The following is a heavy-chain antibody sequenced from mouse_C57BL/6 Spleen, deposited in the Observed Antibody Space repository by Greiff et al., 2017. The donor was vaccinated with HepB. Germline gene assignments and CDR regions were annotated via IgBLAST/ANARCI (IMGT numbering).Heavy chain of an antibody. CDR1: GYTFTSYW. CDR3: ARRYYGNYYWYFDV. J-gene: IGHJ1*03. CDR2: IDPSASYT. Sequence: QVQLQQPGAELVRPGTSVKLSCKASGYTFTSYWMHWVKQRPGQGLEWIGVIDPSASYTNYNQKFKGKATLTVDKSSSTAYMQLSSLTSEDSAVYYCARRYYGNYYWYFDVWGTGTTVTVSS. D-gene: IGHD2-1*01. V-gene: IGHV1-59*01.